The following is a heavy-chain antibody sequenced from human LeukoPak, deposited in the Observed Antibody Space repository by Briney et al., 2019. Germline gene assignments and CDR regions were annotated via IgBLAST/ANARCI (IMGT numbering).Heavy chain of an antibody. CDR3: ARIPILGVATIGGWYFDL. V-gene: IGHV3-21*01. Sequence: GGSLRLSCAASGFTVSSNYMSWVRQAPGKGLEWVSSISSSSSYIYYADSVKGRFTISRDNAKNSLYLQMNSLRAEDTAVYYCARIPILGVATIGGWYFDLWGRGTLVTVSS. D-gene: IGHD5-12*01. CDR1: GFTVSSNY. J-gene: IGHJ2*01. CDR2: ISSSSSYI.